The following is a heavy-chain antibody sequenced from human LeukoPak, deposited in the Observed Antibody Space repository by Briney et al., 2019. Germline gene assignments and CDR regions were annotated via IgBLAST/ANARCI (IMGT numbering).Heavy chain of an antibody. J-gene: IGHJ4*02. V-gene: IGHV3-43*01. CDR1: GFTFDDYT. CDR2: ISWDGGST. D-gene: IGHD6-19*01. CDR3: AKDVVAGLTTNYYFDY. Sequence: GGSLRLSCAASGFTFDDYTMHWVRQAPGKGLEWVSLISWDGGSTYYADSVKGRFTISRDNSKNSLYLQMNSLRTEDTALYYCAKDVVAGLTTNYYFDYWGQGTLVTVSS.